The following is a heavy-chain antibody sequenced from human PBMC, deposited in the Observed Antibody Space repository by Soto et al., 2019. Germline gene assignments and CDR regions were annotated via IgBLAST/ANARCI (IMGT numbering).Heavy chain of an antibody. V-gene: IGHV3-30*03. Sequence: PGGSLRLSCVTSGFTFNNYGMHWVRQAPGKGLEWVALISIDGSNKYYGDSVKGRFTISRDNSKKTLYLQMNSLRGDDTAVYYSARDYRLGDTYYYDSSGYAEYFQHWGQGTLVTFSS. D-gene: IGHD3-22*01. CDR1: GFTFNNYG. J-gene: IGHJ1*01. CDR2: ISIDGSNK. CDR3: ARDYRLGDTYYYDSSGYAEYFQH.